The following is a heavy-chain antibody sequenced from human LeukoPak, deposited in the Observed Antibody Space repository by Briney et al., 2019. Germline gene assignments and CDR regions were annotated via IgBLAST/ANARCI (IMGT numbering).Heavy chain of an antibody. CDR3: ARGSIAARNDAFDI. CDR2: IYYSGST. J-gene: IGHJ3*02. Sequence: SETLSLTCTVSGGSISSYYWSWIRQPPGKGLEWIGYIYYSGSTNYNPSLKSRVTISVDTSKNQFSLKLSSVTAADAAVYYCARGSIAARNDAFDIWGQGTIVTVSS. CDR1: GGSISSYY. V-gene: IGHV4-59*01. D-gene: IGHD6-6*01.